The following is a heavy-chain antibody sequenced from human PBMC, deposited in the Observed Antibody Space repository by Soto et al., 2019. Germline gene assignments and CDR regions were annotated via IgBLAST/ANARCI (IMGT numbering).Heavy chain of an antibody. CDR1: GFTFSSYW. D-gene: IGHD3-3*01. CDR3: ARDVSYYDFWSGPEEHSLHGYYYMDV. J-gene: IGHJ6*03. Sequence: GGSLRLSCAASGFTFSSYWMSWVRQAPGKGLEWVANIKQDGSEKYYVDSVKGRFTISRDNAKKSLYLQMKSLRAEDTAVYYCARDVSYYDFWSGPEEHSLHGYYYMDVWGKGTTVTVSS. V-gene: IGHV3-7*01. CDR2: IKQDGSEK.